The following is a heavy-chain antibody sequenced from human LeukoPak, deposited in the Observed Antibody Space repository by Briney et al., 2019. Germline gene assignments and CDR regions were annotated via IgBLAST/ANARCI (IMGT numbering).Heavy chain of an antibody. D-gene: IGHD3-3*01. CDR1: GYTFTSYD. Sequence: ASVKVSCKASGYTFTSYDINWVRQATGQGLEWMGWMNPNSGNTGYAQKFQGRVTMTRNTSVSTAYMELSSLRSEDTAVYYCARSGRITIFGVAPYYYYGMDVWGQGTTVTVSS. CDR3: ARSGRITIFGVAPYYYYGMDV. CDR2: MNPNSGNT. J-gene: IGHJ6*02. V-gene: IGHV1-8*01.